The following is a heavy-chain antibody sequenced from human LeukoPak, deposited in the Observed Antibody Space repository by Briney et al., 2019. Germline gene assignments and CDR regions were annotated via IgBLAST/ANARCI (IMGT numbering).Heavy chain of an antibody. CDR1: GFTFSSYA. Sequence: AGGSLRLSCAASGFTFSSYAMHWVRQAPGKGLGWMAVIMFDGANKYYADSVKGRFTISRDTSKNTLYLQMNRLRAEDTAVYYCAKDSSGTLFWFDPWGQGTLVTVSS. J-gene: IGHJ5*02. D-gene: IGHD6-13*01. CDR2: IMFDGANK. CDR3: AKDSSGTLFWFDP. V-gene: IGHV3-33*06.